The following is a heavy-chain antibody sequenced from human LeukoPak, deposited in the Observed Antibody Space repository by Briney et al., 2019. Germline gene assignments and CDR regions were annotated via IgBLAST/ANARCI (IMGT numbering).Heavy chain of an antibody. J-gene: IGHJ4*02. CDR3: ARGPFFWGSSPHFDY. Sequence: SQTLSLTCAISGDSVSSNSAAWNWIRQSPSRGLEWLGRTYYRSKWYNDYAVSVKSRITINPDTSKNQFSLQLNSVTSEDTAVYYCARGPFFWGSSPHFDYWGQGTLVTVSS. CDR1: GDSVSSNSAA. CDR2: TYYRSKWYN. D-gene: IGHD3-16*01. V-gene: IGHV6-1*01.